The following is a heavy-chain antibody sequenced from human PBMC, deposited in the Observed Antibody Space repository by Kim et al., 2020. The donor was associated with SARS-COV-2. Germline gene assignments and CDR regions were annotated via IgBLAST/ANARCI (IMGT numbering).Heavy chain of an antibody. CDR1: GFTFSSYA. CDR3: ARFGNYYGSG. J-gene: IGHJ4*02. Sequence: GGSLRLSCAASGFTFSSYAMHWVRQAPGKGLEWVAVISYDGSNKYYADSVKGRFTISRDNSKNTLYLQMNSLRAEDTAVYYCARFGNYYGSGWGQGTLVTVSS. V-gene: IGHV3-30*04. D-gene: IGHD3-10*01. CDR2: ISYDGSNK.